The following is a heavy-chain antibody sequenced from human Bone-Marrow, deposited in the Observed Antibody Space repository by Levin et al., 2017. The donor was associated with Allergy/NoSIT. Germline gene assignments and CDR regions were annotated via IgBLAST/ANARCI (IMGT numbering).Heavy chain of an antibody. CDR2: IYYPGNT. D-gene: IGHD3-10*01. CDR3: ARESVYYGSGSWIDC. V-gene: IGHV4-31*02. J-gene: IGHJ4*02. CDR1: GESVSSSGFY. Sequence: SQTLSLTCNVSGESVSSSGFYWTWIRQYPGKGLEWIGHIYYPGNTSYNPSLKSRVSISEDRSKNQFSLKLPSVTAADPAVYYCARESVYYGSGSWIDCWGQGTLVTVSS.